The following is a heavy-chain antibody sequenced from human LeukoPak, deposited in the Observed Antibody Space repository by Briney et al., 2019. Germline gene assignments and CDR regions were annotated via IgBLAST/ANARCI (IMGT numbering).Heavy chain of an antibody. D-gene: IGHD3-9*01. CDR3: VIWGDYDVLTGYYVPGY. CDR1: GSTFSNYA. V-gene: IGHV3-23*01. CDR2: ITGSGTST. Sequence: PGASLRLSCVASGSTFSNYAMSWVRQAPGKGLEWVSAITGSGTSTYYADSLKGRFTISRDNSKNTVFLQMNSLRHEDTAIYYCVIWGDYDVLTGYYVPGYWGQGTLVTVSS. J-gene: IGHJ4*02.